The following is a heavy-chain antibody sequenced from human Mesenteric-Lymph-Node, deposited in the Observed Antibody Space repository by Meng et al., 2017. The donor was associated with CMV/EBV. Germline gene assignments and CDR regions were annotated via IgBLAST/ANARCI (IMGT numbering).Heavy chain of an antibody. D-gene: IGHD5-18*01. J-gene: IGHJ4*02. CDR2: INHSGST. Sequence: GYGGSFSGSYWSWIRQPPGKGLEWIGEINHSGSTNYNPSLKSRVTISVDTSKNQFSLKLSSVTAADTAVYYCARGRGGYSYGSYFDYWGQGTLVTVSS. V-gene: IGHV4-34*01. CDR1: GGSFSGSY. CDR3: ARGRGGYSYGSYFDY.